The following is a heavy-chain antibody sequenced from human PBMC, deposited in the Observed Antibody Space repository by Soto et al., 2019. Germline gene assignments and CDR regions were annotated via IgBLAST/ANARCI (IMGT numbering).Heavy chain of an antibody. CDR1: GGSFSGYY. CDR3: ARHIAAAGTFYYYYYMDV. D-gene: IGHD6-13*01. V-gene: IGHV4-34*01. J-gene: IGHJ6*03. Sequence: SETLSLTCAVYGGSFSGYYWSWIRQPPGKGLEWIGEINHSGSTNYNPSLKSRVTISVDTSKNQFSLKLSSVTAADTAVYYCARHIAAAGTFYYYYYMDVWGKGTTVTVSS. CDR2: INHSGST.